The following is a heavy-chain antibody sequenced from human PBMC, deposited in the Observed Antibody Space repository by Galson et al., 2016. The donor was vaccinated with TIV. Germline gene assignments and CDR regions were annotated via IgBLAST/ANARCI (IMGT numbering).Heavy chain of an antibody. CDR2: TTYDDSQK. Sequence: SLRLSCAASGFTFSSYTMHWIRQAPGKGLEWLAVTTYDDSQKYYADSVKGRFTISRDNSRNTLYLQMNSLTAEHTAVYYCARMGSTGWAHYFDYWGQGSLVTVSS. J-gene: IGHJ4*02. CDR1: GFTFSSYT. CDR3: ARMGSTGWAHYFDY. V-gene: IGHV3-30*04. D-gene: IGHD6-19*01.